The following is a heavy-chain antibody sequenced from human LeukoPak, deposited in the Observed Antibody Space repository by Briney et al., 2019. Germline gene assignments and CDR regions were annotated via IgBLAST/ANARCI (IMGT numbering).Heavy chain of an antibody. V-gene: IGHV4-4*07. CDR2: IYTSGST. D-gene: IGHD3-10*01. J-gene: IGHJ6*03. Sequence: SETLSLTCTVSGGSISSYYWSWIRQPAGKGLEWIGRIYTSGSTNYNPSLKSRVTMSVDTSKNQFSLKLSSVTAADTAVYYCARDRRGWNYYYMDVWGKGTTVTVSS. CDR1: GGSISSYY. CDR3: ARDRRGWNYYYMDV.